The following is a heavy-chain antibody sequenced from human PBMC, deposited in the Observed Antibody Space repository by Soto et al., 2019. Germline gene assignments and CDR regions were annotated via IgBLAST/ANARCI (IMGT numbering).Heavy chain of an antibody. D-gene: IGHD6-13*01. CDR2: IYYSGST. CDR3: ARALIAAAGQSFDY. V-gene: IGHV4-59*01. CDR1: GGSISSYY. Sequence: SETLSLTCTVSGGSISSYYWSWIRQPPGKGLEWIGYIYYSGSTNYNPSLKSRVTISVDTSKNQFSLKLSSVTAADTAVYYCARALIAAAGQSFDYWGQGTLVTVSS. J-gene: IGHJ4*02.